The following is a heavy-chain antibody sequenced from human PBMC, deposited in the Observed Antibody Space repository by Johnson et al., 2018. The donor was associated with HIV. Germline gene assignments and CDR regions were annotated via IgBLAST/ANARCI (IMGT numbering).Heavy chain of an antibody. D-gene: IGHD2-15*01. J-gene: IGHJ3*02. Sequence: VQLVESGGGVVRPGGSLRVSCTASGFTFDEYGMSWVRQAPGKGLEWVSAISGSGGSTYYADSVKGRFTISRDNSKNTLYLQMNSLRPEDTAVFYCARDHLRRSHAFDIWGQGTMVTVSS. CDR2: ISGSGGST. CDR3: ARDHLRRSHAFDI. V-gene: IGHV3-23*04. CDR1: GFTFDEYG.